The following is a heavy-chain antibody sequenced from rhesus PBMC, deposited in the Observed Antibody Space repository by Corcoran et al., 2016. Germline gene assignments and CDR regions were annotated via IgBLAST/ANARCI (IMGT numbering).Heavy chain of an antibody. CDR2: ISGSGGST. CDR1: GGSISSNY. V-gene: IGHV4-173*01. Sequence: QLQLQESGPGLVKPSETLSLTCAVSGGSISSNYWSWIRQPPGKGLGWIGRISGSGGSTDYNPSLKSRVTISTDTSKNQFSLKLSSVTAADTAVYYCARDAIVVVFTALFDYWGQGVLVTVSS. J-gene: IGHJ4*01. D-gene: IGHD2-27*01. CDR3: ARDAIVVVFTALFDY.